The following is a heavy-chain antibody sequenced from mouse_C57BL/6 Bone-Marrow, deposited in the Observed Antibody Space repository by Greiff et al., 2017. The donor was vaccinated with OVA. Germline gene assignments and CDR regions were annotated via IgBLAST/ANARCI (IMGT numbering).Heavy chain of an antibody. Sequence: EVQLQQSGGGLVQPGGSLSLSCAASGFTFTDYYMSWVRQPPGKALEWLGFIRNNANGYTTEYSASVKGRFTISRDNYQGILYLQMNALRARDSATYYCARYWDSSGSLYAMDYWGQGTSVTVSS. J-gene: IGHJ4*01. CDR3: ARYWDSSGSLYAMDY. D-gene: IGHD3-2*02. V-gene: IGHV7-3*01. CDR2: IRNNANGYTT. CDR1: GFTFTDYY.